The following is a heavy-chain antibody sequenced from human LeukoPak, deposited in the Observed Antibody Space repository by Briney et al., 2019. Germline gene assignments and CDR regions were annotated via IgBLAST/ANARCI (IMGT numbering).Heavy chain of an antibody. D-gene: IGHD3-22*01. CDR1: GFTFSSYA. CDR3: ARIPIVVITSGGY. Sequence: GGSLRLSCAASGFTFSSYAMSWVRQAPGKGLEWVSAISGSGGSTYYADSVKGRFTISRDNSKNTLYLQMNSLRAEDTAVYYCARIPIVVITSGGYWGQGTQVTVSS. J-gene: IGHJ4*02. V-gene: IGHV3-23*01. CDR2: ISGSGGST.